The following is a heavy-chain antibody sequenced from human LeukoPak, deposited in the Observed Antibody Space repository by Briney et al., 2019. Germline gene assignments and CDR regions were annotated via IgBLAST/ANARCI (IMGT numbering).Heavy chain of an antibody. CDR1: GYTFTGYY. CDR2: INPNSGGT. Sequence: ASVKVSCKASGYTFTGYYMHWVRQAPGQGLEWMGWINPNSGGTNYAQKFQGRVTMTRDTSISTAYMELSRLRSEDTAVYYCARANNPGYSSGWEGYWGQGTLVTVSS. D-gene: IGHD6-19*01. J-gene: IGHJ4*02. V-gene: IGHV1-2*02. CDR3: ARANNPGYSSGWEGY.